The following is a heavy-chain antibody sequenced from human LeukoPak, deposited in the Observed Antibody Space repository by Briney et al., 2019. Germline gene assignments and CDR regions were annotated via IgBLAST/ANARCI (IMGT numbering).Heavy chain of an antibody. CDR3: ARDSAGNDY. CDR1: LFTLSTYR. D-gene: IGHD6-13*01. CDR2: IKQDGSEK. V-gene: IGHV3-7*01. Sequence: GGTPRHSSVHSLFTLSTYRMSRLPQAPGKGVEWVANIKQDGSEKYYINSVKGRFTISRDNAKNSLYLQMNSQRAEDTAMYYCARDSAGNDYWGQGTLVTVSS. J-gene: IGHJ4*02.